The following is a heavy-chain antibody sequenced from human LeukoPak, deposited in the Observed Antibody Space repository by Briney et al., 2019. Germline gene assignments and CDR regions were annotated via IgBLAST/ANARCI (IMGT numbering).Heavy chain of an antibody. CDR1: GGSISSYC. CDR3: ARVTCTNGVCYDFDY. J-gene: IGHJ4*02. D-gene: IGHD2-8*01. CDR2: IYYSGST. Sequence: SETLSLTCTVSGGSISSYCWSWIRQPPGKGLEWIGYIYYSGSTNYNPSLKSRVTISVDTSKNQFSLKLSSVTAADTAVYYCARVTCTNGVCYDFDYWGQGTLVTVSS. V-gene: IGHV4-59*01.